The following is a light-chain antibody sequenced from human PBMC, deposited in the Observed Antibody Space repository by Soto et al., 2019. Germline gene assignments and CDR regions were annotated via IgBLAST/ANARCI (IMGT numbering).Light chain of an antibody. Sequence: DIQMTQSPSSLSASVGDRVTITCRASQSISSYLNWYQQKPGKAPKLLIYAASSLQSGVPSRFSGSGSGTDFTLTISSLQPEDFATYYCQHSYSTLTFGRGTKVDIK. J-gene: IGKJ3*01. CDR2: AAS. V-gene: IGKV1-39*01. CDR3: QHSYSTLT. CDR1: QSISSY.